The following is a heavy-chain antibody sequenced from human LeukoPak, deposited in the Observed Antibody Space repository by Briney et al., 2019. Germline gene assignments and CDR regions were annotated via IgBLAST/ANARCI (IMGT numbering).Heavy chain of an antibody. CDR2: IKQDGSEK. CDR1: GFTFSSYW. J-gene: IGHJ4*02. CDR3: ARDGIAAAGTFEDY. D-gene: IGHD6-13*01. V-gene: IGHV3-7*01. Sequence: PGGSLRLSCAASGFTFSSYWMSWVRQAPGKGLEWVANIKQDGSEKYYVDSVKGRFTISRDNAKNSLYLQMNSLRADDTAVYYCARDGIAAAGTFEDYWGQGTLVTVSS.